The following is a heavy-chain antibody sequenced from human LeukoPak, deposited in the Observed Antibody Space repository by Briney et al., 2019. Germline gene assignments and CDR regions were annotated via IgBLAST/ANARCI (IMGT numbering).Heavy chain of an antibody. CDR2: INEGGNEK. V-gene: IGHV3-7*03. CDR3: ARHPNGNWDY. Sequence: GGSLRLSCTASGFSFRTYNLHWVRQAPGKGLEWVVNINEGGNEKNYVDSVKGRFTASRDNAQNSLYLQMNSLRVEDTAVYYCARHPNGNWDYWGQGTLVTVSS. J-gene: IGHJ4*02. CDR1: GFSFRTYN. D-gene: IGHD1-1*01.